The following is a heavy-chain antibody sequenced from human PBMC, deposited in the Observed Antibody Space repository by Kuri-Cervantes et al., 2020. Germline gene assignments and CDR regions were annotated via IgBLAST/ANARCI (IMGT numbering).Heavy chain of an antibody. D-gene: IGHD3-22*01. J-gene: IGHJ3*02. V-gene: IGHV4-59*01. CDR2: IYYSGST. CDR3: ARDLATYDSSGYYAFDI. Sequence: ESLKISCTVSGGSISSYYWSWIRQPPGKGLEWIGYIYYSGSTNYNPSLKSRVTISVDTSKNQFSLKLSSVTAADTAVYYCARDLATYDSSGYYAFDIWGQGTMVTVSS. CDR1: GGSISSYY.